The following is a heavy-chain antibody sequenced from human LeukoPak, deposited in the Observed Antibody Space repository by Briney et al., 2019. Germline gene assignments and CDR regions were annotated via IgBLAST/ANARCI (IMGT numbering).Heavy chain of an antibody. V-gene: IGHV3-23*01. CDR1: GFTFSSYA. J-gene: IGHJ4*02. D-gene: IGHD2-2*01. Sequence: GGSLRLSCAASGFTFSSYAMSWVRQAPGKGLEWVSAISGSGGSTYYADFVKGRFTISRDNSKNTLYLQMNSLRAEDTAVYYCAKLDIVVVPAAIPNYFDYWGQGTLVTVSS. CDR2: ISGSGGST. CDR3: AKLDIVVVPAAIPNYFDY.